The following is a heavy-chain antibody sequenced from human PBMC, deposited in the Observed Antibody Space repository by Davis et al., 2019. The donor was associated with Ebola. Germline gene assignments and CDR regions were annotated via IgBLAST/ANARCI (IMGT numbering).Heavy chain of an antibody. J-gene: IGHJ4*02. Sequence: ASVKVSCKASGGTFSSYAISWVRQAPGQGLEWMGWISAYNGNTNYAQKLQGRVTMTTDTSTSTAYMELRSLRSDDTAVYYCARDYTPSIDIVLMVYAENFDYWGQGTLVTVSS. D-gene: IGHD2-8*01. CDR2: ISAYNGNT. V-gene: IGHV1-18*01. CDR3: ARDYTPSIDIVLMVYAENFDY. CDR1: GGTFSSYA.